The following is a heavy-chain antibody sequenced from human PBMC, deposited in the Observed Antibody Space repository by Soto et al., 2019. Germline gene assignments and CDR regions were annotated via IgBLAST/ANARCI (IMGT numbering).Heavy chain of an antibody. CDR2: INAGNGNT. Sequence: QVQLVQSGAEVKKPGASVKVSCKASGYTFTSYAMHWVRQAPGQRLEWMGWINAGNGNTKYSQKFQGRVTITRDTSASTAXXXXXXXXXXXXXXXXXXXXVEYSSSYESDYWGQGTLVTVSS. J-gene: IGHJ4*02. CDR1: GYTFTSYA. D-gene: IGHD6-6*01. V-gene: IGHV1-3*01. CDR3: XXXVEYSSSYESDY.